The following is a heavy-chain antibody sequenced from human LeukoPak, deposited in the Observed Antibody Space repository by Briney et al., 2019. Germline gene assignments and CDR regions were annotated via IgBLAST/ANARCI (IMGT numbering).Heavy chain of an antibody. Sequence: SVKVSCKASGGTFSSYATSWVRRAPGQGLEWMGGIIPIFGTANYAQKFQGRVTITADESTSTAYMELSSLRSEDTAVYYCAREGETVTTHWFDPWGQGTLVTVSS. V-gene: IGHV1-69*13. CDR2: IIPIFGTA. CDR1: GGTFSSYA. CDR3: AREGETVTTHWFDP. J-gene: IGHJ5*02. D-gene: IGHD4-17*01.